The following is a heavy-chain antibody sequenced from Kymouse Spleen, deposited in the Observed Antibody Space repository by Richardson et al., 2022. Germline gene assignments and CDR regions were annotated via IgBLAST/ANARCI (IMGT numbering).Heavy chain of an antibody. J-gene: IGHJ4*02. V-gene: IGHV3-33*01. CDR1: GFTFSSYG. CDR3: ARDSPSLTGTIDY. Sequence: QVQLVESGGGVVQPGRSLRLSCAASGFTFSSYGMHWVRQAPGKGLEWVAVIWYDGSNKYYADSVKGRFTISRDNSKNTLYLQMNSLRAEDTAVYYCARDSPSLTGTIDYWGQGTLVTVSS. D-gene: IGHD1-7*01. CDR2: IWYDGSNK.